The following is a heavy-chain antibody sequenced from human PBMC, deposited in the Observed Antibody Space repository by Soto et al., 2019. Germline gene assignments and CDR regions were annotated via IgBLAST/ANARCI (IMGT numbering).Heavy chain of an antibody. CDR1: GGSISSGGYY. Sequence: SETLSLTCTVSGGSISSGGYYWSWIRQHPGKGLEWIGYIYYSGSTYYNPSLKSRVTISVDTSKNQFSLKLSSVTAADTAVYYCARVRGGNSLYYYSYGMDVWGQGTTVTVSS. D-gene: IGHD2-21*02. V-gene: IGHV4-31*03. CDR3: ARVRGGNSLYYYSYGMDV. CDR2: IYYSGST. J-gene: IGHJ6*02.